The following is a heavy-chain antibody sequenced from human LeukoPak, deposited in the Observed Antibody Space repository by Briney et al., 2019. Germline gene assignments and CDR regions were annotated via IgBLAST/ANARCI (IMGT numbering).Heavy chain of an antibody. J-gene: IGHJ4*02. CDR1: GFTFSSHS. V-gene: IGHV3-64*01. Sequence: GGSLRLSCVASGFTFSSHSMHWVRQAPGKGLEYVSGIRSNGGSTYFAKSVKGRFTISRDNSKNTLDLQKGSLRAEDMAVYYCARRGSGWEFDYWGQGTLVTVSS. D-gene: IGHD6-19*01. CDR3: ARRGSGWEFDY. CDR2: IRSNGGST.